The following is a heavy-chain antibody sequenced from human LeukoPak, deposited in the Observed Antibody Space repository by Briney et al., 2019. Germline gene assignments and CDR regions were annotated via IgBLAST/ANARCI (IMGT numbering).Heavy chain of an antibody. Sequence: SVKVSCKASGGTFSSYAISRVRQAPGQGLEWMGRIIPILGIANYAQKFQGRVTITADKSTSTAFMELSSLRSEDTAVYYCARDGEEMATTFLDYWGQGTLVTVSS. V-gene: IGHV1-69*04. D-gene: IGHD5-24*01. J-gene: IGHJ4*02. CDR2: IIPILGIA. CDR3: ARDGEEMATTFLDY. CDR1: GGTFSSYA.